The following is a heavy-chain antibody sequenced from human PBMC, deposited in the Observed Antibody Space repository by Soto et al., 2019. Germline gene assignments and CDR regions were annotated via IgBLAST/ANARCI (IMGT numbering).Heavy chain of an antibody. CDR1: GGTFSSHT. V-gene: IGHV1-69*08. Sequence: QVQLVQSGAAVKKPGSSVKVSCKASGGTFSSHTINWVRQAPGQGLEWMGRIIPILGITNYAQRFQGRVTIIADKFTSAAHMELSSLRSEYPAVYYCAKEGGRGDEYYFYDMDVWGQGTTVTVSS. CDR2: IIPILGIT. D-gene: IGHD1-26*01. J-gene: IGHJ6*02. CDR3: AKEGGRGDEYYFYDMDV.